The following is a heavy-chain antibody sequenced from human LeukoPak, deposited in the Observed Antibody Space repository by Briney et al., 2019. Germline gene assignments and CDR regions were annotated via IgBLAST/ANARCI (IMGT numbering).Heavy chain of an antibody. Sequence: LELIGEINHRGSTNYNPSLKSRVTISVDTSKNQFSLKLSSVTAADTAVYYCAGGPGWFDPWGQGTLVTVSS. J-gene: IGHJ5*02. V-gene: IGHV4-34*01. CDR2: INHRGST. D-gene: IGHD1-14*01. CDR3: AGGPGWFDP.